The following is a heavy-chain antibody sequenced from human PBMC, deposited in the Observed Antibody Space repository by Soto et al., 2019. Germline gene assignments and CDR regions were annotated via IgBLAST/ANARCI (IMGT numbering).Heavy chain of an antibody. CDR1: GVSISSDNYF. V-gene: IGHV4-31*03. D-gene: IGHD5-12*01. CDR3: ARVPDGYAGHYFDS. J-gene: IGHJ4*01. Sequence: QVQLQESGPGLAKPSETLSLACTVSGVSISSDNYFWSWVRQHPGKGLEWIGYIHYSGSTYSNPSLKSRVSMSMDRSKQQFSLYLSSVTAADTAVYYCARVPDGYAGHYFDSWGQGTLVTVSS. CDR2: IHYSGST.